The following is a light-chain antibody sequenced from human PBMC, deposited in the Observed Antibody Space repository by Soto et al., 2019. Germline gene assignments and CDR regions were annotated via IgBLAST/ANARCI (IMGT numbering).Light chain of an antibody. CDR1: QSIGSW. V-gene: IGKV1-5*01. CDR3: QQYNKFSPT. Sequence: DIQMTQSPSTLSAFVGDRVTITCRASQSIGSWLAWYQHKPGRAPKLLIFDGARLESGVPSRFSGSGSGTEFTFTISSLQPEDFATYYCQQYNKFSPTFGQGTKGDIK. CDR2: DGA. J-gene: IGKJ1*01.